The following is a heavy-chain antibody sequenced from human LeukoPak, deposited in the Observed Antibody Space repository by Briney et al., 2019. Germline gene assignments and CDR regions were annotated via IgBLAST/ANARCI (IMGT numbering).Heavy chain of an antibody. Sequence: GGSLRLSCAASGFTFSSYSMNWVRQAPGKGLEWVSSISSSSSYIYYADSVKGRFTISRDNAKNSLYLQMNSLRAEDAAVYYCAGLGYSSGWYSFDYWGQGTLVTVSS. D-gene: IGHD6-19*01. V-gene: IGHV3-21*01. CDR1: GFTFSSYS. J-gene: IGHJ4*02. CDR3: AGLGYSSGWYSFDY. CDR2: ISSSSSYI.